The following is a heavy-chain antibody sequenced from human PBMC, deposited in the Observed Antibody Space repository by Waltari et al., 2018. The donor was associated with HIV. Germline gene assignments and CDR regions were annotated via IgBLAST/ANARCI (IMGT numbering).Heavy chain of an antibody. V-gene: IGHV4-39*07. J-gene: IGHJ4*02. D-gene: IGHD3-22*01. CDR2: IYYSGST. CDR3: ARAGSDYYDSSGLFDY. CDR1: GGHISSSSYY. Sequence: QLQLQESGPALVKHSEPLSLTCTLTGGHISSSSYYWRWIRQPPGKGLEWIGSIYYSGSTYYNPSLKSRVTISVDTSKNQFSLKLSSVTAADTAVYYCARAGSDYYDSSGLFDYWGQGTLVTVSS.